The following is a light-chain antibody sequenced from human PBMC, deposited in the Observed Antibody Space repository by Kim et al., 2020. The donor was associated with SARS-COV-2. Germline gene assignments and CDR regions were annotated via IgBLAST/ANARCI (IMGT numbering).Light chain of an antibody. CDR2: GAS. J-gene: IGKJ2*01. V-gene: IGKV1-39*01. Sequence: DIQMTQSPSSLSASVGDRVTITCRASQTISSYLNWYQQKPGKAPKLLIYGASTLQSGVPSRFSGSGSETEFSLTISRLQPEDFATYFCQQSYTTPYTFGQGTKVDIK. CDR3: QQSYTTPYT. CDR1: QTISSY.